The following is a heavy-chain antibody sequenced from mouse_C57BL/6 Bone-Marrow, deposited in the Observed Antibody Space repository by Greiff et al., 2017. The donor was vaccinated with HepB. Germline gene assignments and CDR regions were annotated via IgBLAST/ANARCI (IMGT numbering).Heavy chain of an antibody. V-gene: IGHV1-15*01. CDR3: TREGWRDFDY. CDR2: IEPETGGT. D-gene: IGHD3-3*01. Sequence: VQVVESGAELVRPGASVTLSCKASGYTFTDYEMHWVKQTPVHGLEWIGAIEPETGGTAYNQKFKGKAILTADKSSSTAYMELRSLTSEDSAVYYCTREGWRDFDYWVQGTTLTVSS. J-gene: IGHJ2*01. CDR1: GYTFTDYE.